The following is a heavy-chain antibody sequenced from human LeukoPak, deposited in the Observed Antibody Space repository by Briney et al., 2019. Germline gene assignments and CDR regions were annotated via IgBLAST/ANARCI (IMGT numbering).Heavy chain of an antibody. Sequence: QPGGSLRLSCAASGFTLSSYEMNWVRQAPGKGLEWVSYISSSGSTIYYADSVKGRFTISRDNAKNSLYLQMNSLRAEDAAVYYCARDQLSYYYDTLPFFYYGMDVWGQGTTVTVSS. J-gene: IGHJ6*02. CDR2: ISSSGSTI. CDR3: ARDQLSYYYDTLPFFYYGMDV. CDR1: GFTLSSYE. V-gene: IGHV3-48*03. D-gene: IGHD3-22*01.